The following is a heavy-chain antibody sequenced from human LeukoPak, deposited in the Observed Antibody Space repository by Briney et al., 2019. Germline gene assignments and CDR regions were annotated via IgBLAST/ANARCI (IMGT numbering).Heavy chain of an antibody. CDR2: IYSGGST. CDR3: AREGIAAAGTRWFDP. D-gene: IGHD6-13*01. V-gene: IGHV3-66*01. J-gene: IGHJ5*02. Sequence: GGSLRLSCAASGFTFSSYAMSWVRQAPGKGLEWVSVIYSGGSTYYADSVKGRFTISRDNSKNTLYLQMNSLRAEDTAVYYCAREGIAAAGTRWFDPWGQGTLVTVSS. CDR1: GFTFSSYA.